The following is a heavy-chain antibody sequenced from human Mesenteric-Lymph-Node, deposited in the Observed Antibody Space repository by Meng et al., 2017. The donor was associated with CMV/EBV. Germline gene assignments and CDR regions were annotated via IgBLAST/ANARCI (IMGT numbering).Heavy chain of an antibody. CDR3: ARGPVDVVAYYFTY. V-gene: IGHV3-53*01. Sequence: ETLSLTCAASGFIVSSTSMTWVRQAPGKGLEWVSLIYNSGTAYYADSVKGRFTISRDNSKNTLYLQMNSLKAEDTAVYYCARGPVDVVAYYFTYWGQGTLVTVSS. CDR1: GFIVSSTS. CDR2: IYNSGTA. J-gene: IGHJ4*02. D-gene: IGHD5-12*01.